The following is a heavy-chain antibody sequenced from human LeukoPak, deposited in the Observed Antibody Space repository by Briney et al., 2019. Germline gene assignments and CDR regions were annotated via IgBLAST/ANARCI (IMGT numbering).Heavy chain of an antibody. CDR1: GYTFTSYD. V-gene: IGHV1-8*03. CDR2: MNPNSGNT. CDR3: ARVPRGRSAGSGYYYGFDY. Sequence: ASVKVSCKASGYTFTSYDINWVRQATGQGLEWMGRMNPNSGNTGYAQKFQGRVTITRNTSISTAYMELSSLRSEDTAVYYCARVPRGRSAGSGYYYGFDYWGQGTLVTVSS. D-gene: IGHD3-22*01. J-gene: IGHJ4*02.